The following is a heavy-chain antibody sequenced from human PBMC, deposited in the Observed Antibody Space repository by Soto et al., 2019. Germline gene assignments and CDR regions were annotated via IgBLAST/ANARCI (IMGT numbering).Heavy chain of an antibody. CDR2: INPNSGGT. CDR3: ARSPPLRPPWP. J-gene: IGHJ5*02. V-gene: IGHV1-2*02. Sequence: ASVKVSCKASGYTFTGCYIHWVRQAPGQGLEWMGWINPNSGGTNYAQKFQGRVTMTRDTSISTAYMELSRLRSDDTAVYYCARSPPLRPPWPWGQGTLVTVSS. CDR1: GYTFTGCY. D-gene: IGHD4-17*01.